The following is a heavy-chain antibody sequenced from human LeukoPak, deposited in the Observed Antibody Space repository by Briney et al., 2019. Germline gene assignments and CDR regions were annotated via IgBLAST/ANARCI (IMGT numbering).Heavy chain of an antibody. D-gene: IGHD3-22*01. CDR2: ISSSSSTI. CDR3: ARGRRYYDSSGPTGVYYFDY. Sequence: GGSLRLSCAASGFTFSSYSMNWVRQAPGKGLEWVSYISSSSSTIYYADSVKGRFTISRDNAKNSLYLQMNSLRDEDTAVYYCARGRRYYDSSGPTGVYYFDYWGQGTLVTGSS. V-gene: IGHV3-48*02. J-gene: IGHJ4*02. CDR1: GFTFSSYS.